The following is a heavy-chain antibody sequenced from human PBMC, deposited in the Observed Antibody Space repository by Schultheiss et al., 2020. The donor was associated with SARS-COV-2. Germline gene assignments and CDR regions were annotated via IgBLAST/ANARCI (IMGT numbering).Heavy chain of an antibody. J-gene: IGHJ5*02. CDR2: INHSGST. D-gene: IGHD2-2*02. CDR3: ARGHTSNWFDP. CDR1: GGSISSSSYY. Sequence: SETLSLTCTVSGGSISSSSYYWGWIRQPPGKGLVWIGEINHSGSTNYNPSLKSRVTISVDTTKNQFSLKMSSMTAADTAVYYCARGHTSNWFDPWGQGTLVTVSS. V-gene: IGHV4-39*07.